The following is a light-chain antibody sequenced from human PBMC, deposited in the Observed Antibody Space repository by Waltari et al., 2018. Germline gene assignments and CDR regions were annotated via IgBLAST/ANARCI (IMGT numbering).Light chain of an antibody. Sequence: EIVLTQSPGTVSLSPGDRANISCWASQSVSTYLASSQQKPGQAPRLLIYHASTRATGIPDRFSGSGSGTDFSLTISRLEPEDFAMYYCHQYVESPATFGQGTKVEIK. J-gene: IGKJ1*01. CDR2: HAS. V-gene: IGKV3-20*01. CDR1: QSVSTY. CDR3: HQYVESPAT.